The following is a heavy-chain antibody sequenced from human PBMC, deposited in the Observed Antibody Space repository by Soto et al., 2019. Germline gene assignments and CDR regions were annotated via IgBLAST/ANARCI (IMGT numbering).Heavy chain of an antibody. J-gene: IGHJ6*02. CDR2: IIPLVDIT. CDR3: ARESHTYSGMDV. V-gene: IGHV1-69*04. CDR1: GGTFTSYT. Sequence: ASVKVSCKASGGTFTSYTISWVRQAPGQGLEWMGRIIPLVDITNYAQKFQGRVSITADKSTSTAYMDLSSLRSEDTAVYYCARESHTYSGMDVWGHGTTVTVSS.